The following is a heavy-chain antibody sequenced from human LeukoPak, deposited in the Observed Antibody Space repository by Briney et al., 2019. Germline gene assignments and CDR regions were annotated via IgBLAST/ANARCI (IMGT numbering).Heavy chain of an antibody. V-gene: IGHV4-59*12. CDR3: ARDGGRTSSDAVEI. CDR2: IYYSGST. Sequence: PSETLSLTCTVSGGSISSYYWSWIRQPPGKGLEWIGYIYYSGSTDYNSSLKSRVTMSVDTSKNQFSLKLTSVTAADTAVYYCARDGGRTSSDAVEIWGQGTMVIVSS. CDR1: GGSISSYY. J-gene: IGHJ3*02. D-gene: IGHD2-2*01.